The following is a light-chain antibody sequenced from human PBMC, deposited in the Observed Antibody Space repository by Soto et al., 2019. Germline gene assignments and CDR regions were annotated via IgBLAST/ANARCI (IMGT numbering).Light chain of an antibody. Sequence: QSVLTQPPSASGSPGQSVAISCTGTSSDVGGYNYVSWYQQHPGKAPKLMIYEVNKRPSGVPDRFSGSKSGNTASLTVSGLQAEDEPDYYGSSYAGSSNAFGTGNKVTV. CDR3: SSYAGSSNA. CDR1: SSDVGGYNY. J-gene: IGLJ1*01. CDR2: EVN. V-gene: IGLV2-8*01.